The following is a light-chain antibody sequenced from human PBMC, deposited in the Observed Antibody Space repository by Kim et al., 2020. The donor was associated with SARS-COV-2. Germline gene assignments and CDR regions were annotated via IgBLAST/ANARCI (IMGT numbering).Light chain of an antibody. Sequence: STINCKSSQCVLYTSNNQNNFTLSPQKPGQPPKPLFSWASPREYGVPDQFRCRGSGTDFPLPNSSLQAEIVAVYYCKKYYKTPYTFGQGANVEI. CDR2: WAS. CDR3: KKYYKTPYT. V-gene: IGKV4-1*01. CDR1: QCVLYTSNNQNN. J-gene: IGKJ2*01.